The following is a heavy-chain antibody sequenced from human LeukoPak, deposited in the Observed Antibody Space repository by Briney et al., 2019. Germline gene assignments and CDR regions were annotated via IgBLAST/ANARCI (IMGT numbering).Heavy chain of an antibody. D-gene: IGHD5-12*01. CDR2: INPNSGGT. CDR3: ARLVVDIVATIQDY. CDR1: GYTFTGYY. V-gene: IGHV1-2*02. J-gene: IGHJ4*02. Sequence: ASVTVSCKASGYTFTGYYMHWVRQAPGQGLEWMGWINPNSGGTNYAQKFQGRVTMTRDTSISTAYMELSRLRSDDTAVYYCARLVVDIVATIQDYWGQGTLVTVSS.